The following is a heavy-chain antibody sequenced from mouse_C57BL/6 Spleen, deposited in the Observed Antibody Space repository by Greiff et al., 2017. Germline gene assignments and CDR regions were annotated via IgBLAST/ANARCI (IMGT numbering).Heavy chain of an antibody. V-gene: IGHV1-50*01. CDR1: GYTFTSYW. J-gene: IGHJ3*01. D-gene: IGHD4-1*01. Sequence: VQLQQPGAELVKPGASVKLSCKASGYTFTSYWMQWVKQRPGQGLEWIGEIDPSDSYTNSNQKFKGKATLTVDTSSSTAYMQLSSLTSEDSAVYYCARLTGKAWFAYWGQGTLVTVSA. CDR2: IDPSDSYT. CDR3: ARLTGKAWFAY.